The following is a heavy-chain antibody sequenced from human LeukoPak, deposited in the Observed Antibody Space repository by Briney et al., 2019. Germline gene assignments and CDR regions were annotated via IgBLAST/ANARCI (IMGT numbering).Heavy chain of an antibody. D-gene: IGHD5-24*01. Sequence: SETLPLTCTCSGGSNINYYWDLIRQPPGKGLNWIGYIYDTGSTKYNPSLKSRLTISLHTSRNQFSLNLSSLTAADTAIYYCARVRNYPDAFDIWGQGRMVTVSS. CDR2: IYDTGST. CDR1: GGSNINYY. J-gene: IGHJ3*02. V-gene: IGHV4-59*01. CDR3: ARVRNYPDAFDI.